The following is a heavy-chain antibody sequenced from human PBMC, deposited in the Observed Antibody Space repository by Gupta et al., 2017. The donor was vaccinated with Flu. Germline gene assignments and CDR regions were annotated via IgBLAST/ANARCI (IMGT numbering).Heavy chain of an antibody. CDR2: IYTSGVT. J-gene: IGHJ5*02. V-gene: IGHV4-61*02. CDR3: ARSAVTTGWFDP. Sequence: QMQLQESGPGLVKPSQTLSLPCTVSGDSFFSGSYYWSWIRQSAGAGLEWIGRIYTSGVTNYNPSLKSRVSISVDTSRNQFSLNLSSVTVADTAVYYCARSAVTTGWFDPWGQGALVTVSS. CDR1: GDSFFSGSYY. D-gene: IGHD4-17*01.